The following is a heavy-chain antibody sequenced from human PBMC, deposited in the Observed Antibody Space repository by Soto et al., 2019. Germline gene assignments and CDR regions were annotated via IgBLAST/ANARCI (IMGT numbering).Heavy chain of an antibody. Sequence: GGSLRLSCAASGFTFSNAWMSWARQAPGKGLEWVGRIKSKTDGGTTDYAAPVKGRFTISRDDSKNTLYLQMNSLKTEDTAVYYCTTVSHCSGGSCYLTLYYYYGMDVWGQGTTVTVSS. J-gene: IGHJ6*02. CDR3: TTVSHCSGGSCYLTLYYYYGMDV. CDR2: IKSKTDGGTT. CDR1: GFTFSNAW. V-gene: IGHV3-15*01. D-gene: IGHD2-15*01.